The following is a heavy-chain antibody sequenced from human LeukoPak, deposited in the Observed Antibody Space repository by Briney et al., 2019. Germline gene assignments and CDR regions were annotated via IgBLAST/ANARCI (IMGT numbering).Heavy chain of an antibody. D-gene: IGHD3-9*01. CDR3: ARDWADILTGYDGYYFDY. CDR1: GFTFSSYS. V-gene: IGHV3-21*01. CDR2: ISSSSSYI. Sequence: GGSLRLSCAASGFTFSSYSMNWVRQAPGKGLEWVSSISSSSSYIYYADSVKGRSTISRDNAKNSLYLQMNSLRAEDTAVYYCARDWADILTGYDGYYFDYWGQGTLVTVSS. J-gene: IGHJ4*02.